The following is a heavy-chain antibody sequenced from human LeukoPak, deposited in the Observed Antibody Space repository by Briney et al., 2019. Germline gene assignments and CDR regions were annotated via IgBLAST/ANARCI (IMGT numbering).Heavy chain of an antibody. J-gene: IGHJ4*02. CDR2: ISSSSSYI. D-gene: IGHD3-22*01. Sequence: PGGSLRLSCAASGFTFSDYYMSWIRQAPGKGLEWVSSISSSSSYIYYADSVKGRFTISRDNAKNSLYLQMNSLRAEDTAVYYCARVTDYYDSSGYKPFDYWGQGTLVTVSS. CDR1: GFTFSDYY. V-gene: IGHV3-11*06. CDR3: ARVTDYYDSSGYKPFDY.